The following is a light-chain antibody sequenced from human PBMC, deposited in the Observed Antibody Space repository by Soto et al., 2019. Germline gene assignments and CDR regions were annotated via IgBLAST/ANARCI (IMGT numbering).Light chain of an antibody. J-gene: IGKJ1*01. CDR1: QSISNW. Sequence: DIQMTQSPSTLSASVGDRVTITCRASQSISNWLAWHQQKPGKAPKLLIYKASSLESGVPSRCSGSGSGTEFTLTISSLQPDDFATYYCQQYNSYRAFGQGTKVDIK. CDR3: QQYNSYRA. V-gene: IGKV1-5*03. CDR2: KAS.